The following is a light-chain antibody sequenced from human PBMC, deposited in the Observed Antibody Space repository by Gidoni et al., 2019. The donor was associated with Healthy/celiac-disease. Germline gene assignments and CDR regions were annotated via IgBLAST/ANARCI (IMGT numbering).Light chain of an antibody. CDR3: QQYGSSPAT. V-gene: IGKV3-20*01. CDR2: GAS. CDR1: PSVSSRY. Sequence: DIVLPQSPGTLSLSPGERATLSCRASPSVSSRYLAWYQQKPGQAPRPLIYGASSRATGIPDRFSGSGSGTDFTLTISRLEPEDFAVYYCQQYGSSPATFGPXTKVDIK. J-gene: IGKJ3*01.